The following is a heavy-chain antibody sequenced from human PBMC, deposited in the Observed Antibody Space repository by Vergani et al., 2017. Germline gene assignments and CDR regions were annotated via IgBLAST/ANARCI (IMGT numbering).Heavy chain of an antibody. CDR3: RGEMDV. Sequence: VDLVESGGGVVQPGRSLRLSCETYGFIFQNNTMHWVRQAPGKGLEWVALISNDGRHTYYADSVRGRFSISRDNSKNTLYLQMNSLRTEDTANYYCRGEMDVWGKGTTVTVSS. J-gene: IGHJ6*04. CDR1: GFIFQNNT. CDR2: ISNDGRHT. V-gene: IGHV3-30*04.